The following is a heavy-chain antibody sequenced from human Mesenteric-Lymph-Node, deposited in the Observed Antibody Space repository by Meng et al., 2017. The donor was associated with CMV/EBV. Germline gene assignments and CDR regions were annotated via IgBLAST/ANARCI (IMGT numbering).Heavy chain of an antibody. V-gene: IGHV3-7*01. CDR3: ARIIVVVVAAEYYFDY. J-gene: IGHJ4*02. Sequence: LSLTCAASGFTFSSYWMSWVRQAPGKGLEWVSNIKQDGSEKYYVDSVKGRFTISRDNAKNSLYLQMNSLRAEDTAVYYCARIIVVVVAAEYYFDYWGQGTLVTVSS. CDR1: GFTFSSYW. CDR2: IKQDGSEK. D-gene: IGHD2-15*01.